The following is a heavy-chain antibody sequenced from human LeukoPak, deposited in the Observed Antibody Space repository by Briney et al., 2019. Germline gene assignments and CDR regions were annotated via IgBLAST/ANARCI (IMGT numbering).Heavy chain of an antibody. V-gene: IGHV3-53*01. Sequence: PGGSLRLSCAASGSTVSSNYMSWVRQAPGKGLEWVSVIYSSGSTYYADSVKGRFTISRDNSKNTLFLQMNTLRAEDTAVYYCARESGYAVGDYWGQGTLVTVSS. D-gene: IGHD5-12*01. J-gene: IGHJ4*02. CDR3: ARESGYAVGDY. CDR2: IYSSGST. CDR1: GSTVSSNY.